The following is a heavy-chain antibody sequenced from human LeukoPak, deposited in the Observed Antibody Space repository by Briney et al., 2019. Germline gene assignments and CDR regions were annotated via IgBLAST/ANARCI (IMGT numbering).Heavy chain of an antibody. CDR3: AKGGAVAGTWDYYYGMDV. CDR2: ISGSGGST. J-gene: IGHJ6*02. V-gene: IGHV3-23*01. CDR1: GFTFSNYA. Sequence: QAGGSLRLSCAASGFTFSNYAMSWVRQAPGKGLEWVSTISGSGGSTYYADSVKGRFTISRDNSKNTLYLQMNSLRAEDTAVYYCAKGGAVAGTWDYYYGMDVWGQGTTVTVSS. D-gene: IGHD6-19*01.